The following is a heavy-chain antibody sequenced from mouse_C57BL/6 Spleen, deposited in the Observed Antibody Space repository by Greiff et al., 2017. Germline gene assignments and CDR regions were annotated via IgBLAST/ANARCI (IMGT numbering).Heavy chain of an antibody. CDR1: GYTFTNYW. Sequence: VQLQQSGAELVRPGTSVKMSCTASGYTFTNYWIGWAKQRPGHGLEWIGDIYPGGGYTNYNEKFKGKATLTADKSSSTAYMQFSSLTSEDSASYYSARQLQGGYFDYWGQGTTLTVSS. CDR3: ARQLQGGYFDY. V-gene: IGHV1-63*01. D-gene: IGHD2-1*01. CDR2: IYPGGGYT. J-gene: IGHJ2*01.